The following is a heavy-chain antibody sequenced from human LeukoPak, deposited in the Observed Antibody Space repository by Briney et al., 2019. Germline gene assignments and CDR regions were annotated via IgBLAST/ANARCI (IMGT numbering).Heavy chain of an antibody. D-gene: IGHD2-15*01. V-gene: IGHV4-59*01. Sequence: SETLSLTCTVSGSSISSYYWRWIRQPPGKGLEWIGYIYYSGSTNYNPSLKSRVTISVDTSKNQFSLKLSSVTAADTAVYYCARDTHGLDVWGQGITVTVSS. J-gene: IGHJ6*02. CDR1: GSSISSYY. CDR2: IYYSGST. CDR3: ARDTHGLDV.